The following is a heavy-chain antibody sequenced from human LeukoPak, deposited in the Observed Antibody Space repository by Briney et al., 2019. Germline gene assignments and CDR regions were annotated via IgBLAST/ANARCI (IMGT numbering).Heavy chain of an antibody. CDR3: ARGEIVGATKHDY. CDR2: INSDGSTT. Sequence: GGSLRLSCAASGFTFSSYWMHWVRQAPGKGLVWVSRINSDGSTTTYADSVKGRFTISRDNAKNTLYLQMNSLRGEDTAVYYFARGEIVGATKHDYWGQGTLVTVSS. CDR1: GFTFSSYW. V-gene: IGHV3-74*01. D-gene: IGHD1/OR15-1a*01. J-gene: IGHJ4*02.